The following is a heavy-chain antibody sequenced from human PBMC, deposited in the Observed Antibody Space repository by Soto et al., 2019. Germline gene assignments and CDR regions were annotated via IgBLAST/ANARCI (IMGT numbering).Heavy chain of an antibody. Sequence: EVQLVESGGGLVKPGGSLRLSCAASGFTFSSYSMNWVRQAPGKGLEWVSSISSSSTYIYYEDSVKGRFTISRDNAKNSLYLQMNSLRAEDTGVYYCARPPHYYDSRGYYGYWGQGTLVTVSS. CDR3: ARPPHYYDSRGYYGY. CDR1: GFTFSSYS. CDR2: ISSSSTYI. D-gene: IGHD3-22*01. V-gene: IGHV3-21*01. J-gene: IGHJ4*02.